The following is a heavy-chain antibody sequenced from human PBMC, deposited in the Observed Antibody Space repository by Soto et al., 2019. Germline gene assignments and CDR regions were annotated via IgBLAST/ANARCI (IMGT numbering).Heavy chain of an antibody. V-gene: IGHV1-3*01. CDR2: INAGNGNT. J-gene: IGHJ4*02. Sequence: ASVKVSCKASGYTFTSYAMHWVRQAPGQRLEWMGWINAGNGNTKYSQKFQGRVTITRDTSASTAYMELSSLRSEDTAVYYCVDGYSSGWYVLYFCGQGSLVTVYS. CDR1: GYTFTSYA. CDR3: VDGYSSGWYVLYF. D-gene: IGHD6-19*01.